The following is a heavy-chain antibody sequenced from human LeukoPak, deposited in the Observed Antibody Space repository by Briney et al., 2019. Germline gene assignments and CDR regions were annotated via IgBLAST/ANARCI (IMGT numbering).Heavy chain of an antibody. V-gene: IGHV1-8*03. CDR3: ARGISDVSGRAFDY. CDR1: GYTFTSYD. D-gene: IGHD1-26*01. Sequence: ASVKVSCKASGYTFTSYDINWVRQATGQGLEWMGWMNPNSGNTGYAQKFQGRVTITRNTSISTAYMELSSLRSEDTAVYYCARGISDVSGRAFDYWGQGTLVTVSS. J-gene: IGHJ4*02. CDR2: MNPNSGNT.